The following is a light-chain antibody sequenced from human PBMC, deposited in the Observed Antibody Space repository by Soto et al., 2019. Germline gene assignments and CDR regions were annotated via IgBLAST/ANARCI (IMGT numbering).Light chain of an antibody. CDR1: SGYSNYK. J-gene: IGLJ2*01. V-gene: IGLV9-49*01. Sequence: QSVLTQPPSASASLGASVTLTCTLSSGYSNYKGDWYQQRPGKGTRFVMRVGTGGIVGSKGDGIPDRFSVLGSGLNRYLTIKNIQEEDESDYHCGADHGSGNNFVLVFGGGTKLTVL. CDR2: VGTGGIVG. CDR3: GADHGSGNNFVLV.